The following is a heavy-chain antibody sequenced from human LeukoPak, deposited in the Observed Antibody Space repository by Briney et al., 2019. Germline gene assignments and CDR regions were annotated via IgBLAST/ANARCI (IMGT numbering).Heavy chain of an antibody. Sequence: PGGSLRLSRAASGFTFSSYAMSWVRQAPGKGLEWVSAISGSGGSTYYADSVKGRFTISRDNSKNTLYLQMNSLRAEDTAVYYCAKLSGSYWYNWNGGSGYYFDYWGQGTLVTVSS. V-gene: IGHV3-23*01. D-gene: IGHD1-20*01. CDR1: GFTFSSYA. J-gene: IGHJ4*02. CDR2: ISGSGGST. CDR3: AKLSGSYWYNWNGGSGYYFDY.